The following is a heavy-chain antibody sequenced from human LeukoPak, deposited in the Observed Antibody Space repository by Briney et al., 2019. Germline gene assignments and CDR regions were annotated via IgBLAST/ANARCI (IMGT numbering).Heavy chain of an antibody. Sequence: PGRSLRLSCAASGFTFSSYGMHWVRQAPGKGLEWVALISYDGRNKYYADSVKGRFTISRDNFKNMVYLQMSNLRPEDTAVHFCARTARDNWNFPYYYYAMDVWGQGTTVTVSS. CDR1: GFTFSSYG. J-gene: IGHJ6*02. V-gene: IGHV3-30*19. D-gene: IGHD1-1*01. CDR2: ISYDGRNK. CDR3: ARTARDNWNFPYYYYAMDV.